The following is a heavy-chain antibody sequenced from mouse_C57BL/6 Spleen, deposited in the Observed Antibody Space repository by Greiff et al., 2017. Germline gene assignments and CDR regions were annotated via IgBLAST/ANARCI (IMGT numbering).Heavy chain of an antibody. D-gene: IGHD3-2*02. CDR2: IDPDNGDT. Sequence: EVKLMESGAELVRPGASVKLSCTASGFTFTDDYMHWVQQRPGQGLEWIGWIDPDNGDTDYASKFQCKATITADTSSNTAYLQLSSLTSEDTAVYYCTRTAQATLDYWGQGTTLTVSS. V-gene: IGHV14-4*01. CDR1: GFTFTDDY. CDR3: TRTAQATLDY. J-gene: IGHJ2*01.